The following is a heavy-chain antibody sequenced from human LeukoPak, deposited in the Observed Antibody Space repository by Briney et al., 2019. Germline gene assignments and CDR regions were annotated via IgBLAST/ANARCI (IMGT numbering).Heavy chain of an antibody. CDR1: GGSISSGGYS. CDR2: IYHSGST. CDR3: ARVLCDSGFDY. V-gene: IGHV4-30-2*01. J-gene: IGHJ4*02. Sequence: SQTLSLTCAVSGGSISSGGYSWSWIRQPPGKGLEWIGYIYHSGSTYYNPSLKSRVTISVDRSKNQFSLKLSSVTAADTAVYYCARVLCDSGFDYWGQGTLVTVSS. D-gene: IGHD2/OR15-2a*01.